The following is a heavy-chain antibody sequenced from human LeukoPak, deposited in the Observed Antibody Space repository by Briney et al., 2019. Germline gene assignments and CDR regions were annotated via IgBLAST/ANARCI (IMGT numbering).Heavy chain of an antibody. J-gene: IGHJ4*02. Sequence: SETLSLTCAVSGGSFSAYYRSWIRQPPGKGLEWIGEISHSGSTNYNPSLKSRVTISIDTSKNQFPLKMSSVTAADTAVYYCARIPRRLSPLDDWGQGTLVIVSS. V-gene: IGHV4-34*01. CDR2: ISHSGST. CDR3: ARIPRRLSPLDD. D-gene: IGHD6-6*01. CDR1: GGSFSAYY.